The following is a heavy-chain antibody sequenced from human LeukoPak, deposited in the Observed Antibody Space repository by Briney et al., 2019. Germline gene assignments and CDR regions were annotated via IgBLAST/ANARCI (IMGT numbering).Heavy chain of an antibody. CDR3: ARANSLGY. D-gene: IGHD2/OR15-2a*01. Sequence: PGGSLRLSCAASGFTYSRYWMSWVRQAPGKGLEWVANIKHDGSEKYYVDSVKGRFTISRDNAKDSLYLQMNSLRAQDTAVYYCARANSLGYWGQGTLVTVSS. CDR1: GFTYSRYW. J-gene: IGHJ4*02. CDR2: IKHDGSEK. V-gene: IGHV3-7*01.